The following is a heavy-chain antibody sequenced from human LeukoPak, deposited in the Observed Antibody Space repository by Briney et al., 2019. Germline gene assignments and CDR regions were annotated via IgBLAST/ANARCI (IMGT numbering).Heavy chain of an antibody. CDR2: IWCDGSNA. CDR3: AREGHHWLVRRSLDC. V-gene: IGHV3-33*01. CDR1: GFTFSRYG. D-gene: IGHD6-19*01. Sequence: PGGSLRLSCAASGFTFSRYGMHWVRQAPGKGLEWVALIWCDGSNAYYADSVKGRFTISRDNSNNTLYLRMSSLRAEDTAVYYCAREGHHWLVRRSLDCWGQGTLVTVSS. J-gene: IGHJ4*02.